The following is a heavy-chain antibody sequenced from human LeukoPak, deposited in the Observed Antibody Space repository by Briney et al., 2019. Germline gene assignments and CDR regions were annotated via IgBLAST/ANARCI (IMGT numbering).Heavy chain of an antibody. D-gene: IGHD3-3*01. Sequence: GGSLRHFCAASGFPLRSYRMKWVRQAPGKGLEWVSSISSSSSQIYYAAAVTARFTTTRDNAKNSLYLQMSSLRAEDTAVYYCAKALTDLWSGPARLPYWYFALWGRGTLVTVSS. CDR2: ISSSSSQI. CDR1: GFPLRSYR. J-gene: IGHJ2*01. CDR3: AKALTDLWSGPARLPYWYFAL. V-gene: IGHV3-21*04.